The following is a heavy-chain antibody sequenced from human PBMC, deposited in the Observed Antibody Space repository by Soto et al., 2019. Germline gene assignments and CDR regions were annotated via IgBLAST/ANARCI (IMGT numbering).Heavy chain of an antibody. CDR1: GFTFSSYS. Sequence: GGSLRLSCAASGFTFSSYSVSWVRQAPGKGLEWVSSISSSSGYIYYADSVKGRFTISRDNAKNSLYLQMNSLRAEDTAVYYCLSGYNQRRGQRTPVTVSS. CDR2: ISSSSGYI. V-gene: IGHV3-21*01. J-gene: IGHJ4*02. D-gene: IGHD1-20*01. CDR3: LSGYNQR.